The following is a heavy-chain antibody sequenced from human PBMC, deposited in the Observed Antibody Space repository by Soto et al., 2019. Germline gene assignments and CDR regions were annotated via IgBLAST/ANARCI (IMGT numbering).Heavy chain of an antibody. CDR3: ARAEMAQQLTKWAFDI. J-gene: IGHJ3*02. D-gene: IGHD1-1*01. CDR1: GGTFSSYA. Sequence: QVQLVQSGAEVKKPGSSVKVSCKASGGTFSSYAISWVRQAPGQGLEWMGGIIPIFGTANYAQKFQGRVTITADESTSTAYMELSSLRSEDTAVSYCARAEMAQQLTKWAFDIWGQGTMVTVSS. CDR2: IIPIFGTA. V-gene: IGHV1-69*01.